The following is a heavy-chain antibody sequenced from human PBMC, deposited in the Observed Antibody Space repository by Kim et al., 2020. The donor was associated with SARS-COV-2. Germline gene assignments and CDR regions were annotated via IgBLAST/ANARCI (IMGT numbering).Heavy chain of an antibody. J-gene: IGHJ6*02. D-gene: IGHD2-21*02. CDR3: AKDPNCGGDCMDV. CDR1: GFTFSSYA. CDR2: IYSGGSST. V-gene: IGHV3-23*03. Sequence: GGSLRLSCAASGFTFSSYAMSWVRQAPGKGLEWVSVIYSGGSSTYYADSVKGRFTISRDNSKNTLYLQMNSLRAEDTAVYYCAKDPNCGGDCMDVWGQGTTVTVSS.